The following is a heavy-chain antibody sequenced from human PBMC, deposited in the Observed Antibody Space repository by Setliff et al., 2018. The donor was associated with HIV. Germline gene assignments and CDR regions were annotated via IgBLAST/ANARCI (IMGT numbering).Heavy chain of an antibody. CDR2: ISASSDNT. Sequence: ASVKVSCKASGYTFTTYGFNWVRQAPGQGLEWMGWISASSDNTNYAQKFQGRVTLTTDTSTNSVYMELKSLRSDDTAVYFCARGQLDRHLRSDVPFDIWGQGTMVTVSS. CDR1: GYTFTTYG. V-gene: IGHV1-18*01. CDR3: ARGQLDRHLRSDVPFDI. J-gene: IGHJ3*02. D-gene: IGHD1-1*01.